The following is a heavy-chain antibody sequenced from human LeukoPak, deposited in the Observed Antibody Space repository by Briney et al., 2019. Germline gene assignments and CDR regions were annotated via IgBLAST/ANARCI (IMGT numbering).Heavy chain of an antibody. J-gene: IGHJ4*02. Sequence: GGSLRLSCAASGYSFSSYGMQWVRQAPGKGLEWVAVIWYDGSKKYYADSVKGRFTISRDGSKNTLYLQMNSLRAEDTAIYYCARDPGTLATYFDYWGPGTLVTVSS. V-gene: IGHV3-33*01. D-gene: IGHD6-13*01. CDR2: IWYDGSKK. CDR1: GYSFSSYG. CDR3: ARDPGTLATYFDY.